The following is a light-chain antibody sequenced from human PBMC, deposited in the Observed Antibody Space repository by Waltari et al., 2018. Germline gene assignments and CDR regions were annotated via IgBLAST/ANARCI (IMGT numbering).Light chain of an antibody. CDR2: DVS. J-gene: IGLJ2*01. Sequence: QSALTPPRPVSGSPGQSVTISCTGTSSDVGGYNYVSWYQQHPGKAPKLMIYDVSKRPSGVPDRFSGSKSGNTASLTISGLQAEDEADYYCCSYAGSYTVFGGGTKLTVL. CDR3: CSYAGSYTV. CDR1: SSDVGGYNY. V-gene: IGLV2-11*01.